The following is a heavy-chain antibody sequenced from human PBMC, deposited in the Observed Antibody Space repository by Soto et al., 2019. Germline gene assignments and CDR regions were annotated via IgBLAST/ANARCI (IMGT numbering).Heavy chain of an antibody. CDR3: ERGRYSSSWYWGRLGVGYFDY. Sequence: PGGSLRLSCAASGFTFSSYDMHWVRQATGKGLEWVSAIGTAGDTYYPGSVKGRFTISRENAKNSLYLQMNSLRAGDTAVYYCERGRYSSSWYWGRLGVGYFDYWGQGTLVTVSS. J-gene: IGHJ4*02. CDR2: IGTAGDT. CDR1: GFTFSSYD. D-gene: IGHD6-13*01. V-gene: IGHV3-13*01.